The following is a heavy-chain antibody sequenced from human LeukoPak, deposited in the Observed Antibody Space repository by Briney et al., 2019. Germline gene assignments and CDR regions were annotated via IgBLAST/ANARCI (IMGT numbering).Heavy chain of an antibody. Sequence: GGSLRLSCAASGFTFSDYYMSRIRQAPGKGLEWVSYISSSGSTIYYADSVKGRFTISRDNAKNSLYLQMNSLRAEDTAVYYCARDLSPRGYSYGYLGYRGQGTLVTVSS. V-gene: IGHV3-11*01. D-gene: IGHD5-18*01. J-gene: IGHJ4*02. CDR2: ISSSGSTI. CDR1: GFTFSDYY. CDR3: ARDLSPRGYSYGYLGY.